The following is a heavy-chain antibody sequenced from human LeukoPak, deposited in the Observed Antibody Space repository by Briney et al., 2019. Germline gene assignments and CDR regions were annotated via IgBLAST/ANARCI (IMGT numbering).Heavy chain of an antibody. Sequence: SETLSLTCTVSGGSISSYSWNWIRQPPGKGLEWIGYIYYTGSTKYNPSLKSRVTISLDTSKNQFSLKLSSVTAADTAVYYCARGEILTGYYNWFDPWGQGTLVTVSS. CDR1: GGSISSYS. D-gene: IGHD3-9*01. CDR2: IYYTGST. V-gene: IGHV4-59*01. J-gene: IGHJ5*02. CDR3: ARGEILTGYYNWFDP.